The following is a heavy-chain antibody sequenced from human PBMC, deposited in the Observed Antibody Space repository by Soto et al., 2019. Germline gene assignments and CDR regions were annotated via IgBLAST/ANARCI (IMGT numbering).Heavy chain of an antibody. Sequence: PSETLSLTCTVSGGSISSGGYYWSWIRQHPGKGLEWIGYIYYSGSTYYNPSLKSRVTISVDTSKNQFSLKLSSVTAADTAVYYCARVDLVNYDFWSGPIDYWGQGTLVTVSS. D-gene: IGHD3-3*01. J-gene: IGHJ4*02. V-gene: IGHV4-31*03. CDR3: ARVDLVNYDFWSGPIDY. CDR1: GGSISSGGYY. CDR2: IYYSGST.